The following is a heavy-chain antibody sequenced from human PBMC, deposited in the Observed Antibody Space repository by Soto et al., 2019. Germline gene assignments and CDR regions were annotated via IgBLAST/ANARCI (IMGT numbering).Heavy chain of an antibody. CDR2: FNPSGGSR. CDR1: GYTFTSYY. J-gene: IGHJ6*02. Sequence: ASVKVSCKASGYTFTSYYIHWVRQAPGQGLEWMGIFNPSGGSRTYAQKFQGRVTMTRDTSTSTVYLELSSLRSEDTAVYYCARPAAAAGLEYYGLDVWGQGTTVTVSS. V-gene: IGHV1-46*01. CDR3: ARPAAAAGLEYYGLDV. D-gene: IGHD6-13*01.